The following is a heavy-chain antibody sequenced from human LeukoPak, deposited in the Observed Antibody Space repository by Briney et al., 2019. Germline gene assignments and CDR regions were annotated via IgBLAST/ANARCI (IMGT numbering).Heavy chain of an antibody. Sequence: SGTLSLTCAVSGGSISSSNWWSWVRQPPGKGLEWIGEIYHSGGTNYNPSLKSRVTISVDKSKNQFSLKLSSVTAADTAVYYCAVYCGGDCYSGVNNWFDPWGQETLVTVSS. CDR2: IYHSGGT. CDR1: GGSISSSNW. V-gene: IGHV4-4*02. J-gene: IGHJ5*02. D-gene: IGHD2-21*02. CDR3: AVYCGGDCYSGVNNWFDP.